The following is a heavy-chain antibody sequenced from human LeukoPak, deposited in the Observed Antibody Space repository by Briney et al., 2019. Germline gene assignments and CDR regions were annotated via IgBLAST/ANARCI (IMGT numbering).Heavy chain of an antibody. CDR3: ARDFKYRFGEFASNWFDP. V-gene: IGHV1-24*01. CDR2: FDPEDGET. Sequence: ASVKVSCKVSGYTLTELSMHWVRQAPGKGLEWMGGFDPEDGETFYAQRFQGRVTMTEDTSTDTACMELSSLRSEDTAVYYCARDFKYRFGEFASNWFDPWGQGTLVAASS. D-gene: IGHD3-10*01. CDR1: GYTLTELS. J-gene: IGHJ5*02.